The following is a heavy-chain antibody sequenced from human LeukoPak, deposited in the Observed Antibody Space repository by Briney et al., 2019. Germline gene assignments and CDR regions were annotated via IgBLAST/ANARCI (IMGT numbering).Heavy chain of an antibody. Sequence: SETLSLTCTVSGDSITGYYWGWIRQPPGKGLEWIGYIYYSGSTNYNPSLKSRVTISVDTSKNQFSLKLSSVTAADTAVYYCARAGNGSGSYYNVLSFGYWGQGTLVTVSS. CDR2: IYYSGST. CDR1: GDSITGYY. J-gene: IGHJ4*02. CDR3: ARAGNGSGSYYNVLSFGY. D-gene: IGHD3-10*01. V-gene: IGHV4-59*01.